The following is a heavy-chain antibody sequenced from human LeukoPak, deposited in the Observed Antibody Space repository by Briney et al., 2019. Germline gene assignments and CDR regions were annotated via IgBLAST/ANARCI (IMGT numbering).Heavy chain of an antibody. D-gene: IGHD3-22*01. Sequence: SVKVSCMASGGTFSSYAISWVRQAPGQGLEWMGRIIPIFGTANYAQKFQGRVTITADKSTSTAYMELSSLRSEDTAVYYCARGEGDMIVAFDIWGQGTMVTVSS. CDR1: GGTFSSYA. J-gene: IGHJ3*02. CDR2: IIPIFGTA. V-gene: IGHV1-69*06. CDR3: ARGEGDMIVAFDI.